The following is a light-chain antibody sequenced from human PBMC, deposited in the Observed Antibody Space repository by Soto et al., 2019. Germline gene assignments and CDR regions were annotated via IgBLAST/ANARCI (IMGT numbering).Light chain of an antibody. V-gene: IGKV3-15*01. Sequence: EVVMTQSPATLSVSPGERSTLSCRASESVSINLAWYQQRPGQAPRLVIYGASTRATGIPARFSGGGSGTEFTLTISSLQSEDFAVYYCQQYNSWPPITFGQGTRLEIK. CDR1: ESVSIN. CDR2: GAS. J-gene: IGKJ5*01. CDR3: QQYNSWPPIT.